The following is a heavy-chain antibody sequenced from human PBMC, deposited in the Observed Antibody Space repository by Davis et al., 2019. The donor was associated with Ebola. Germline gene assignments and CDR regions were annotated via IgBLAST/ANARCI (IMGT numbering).Heavy chain of an antibody. V-gene: IGHV3-48*02. Sequence: GESLKISCAASGFTFSSNSMNWVRQAPGKGLEWVSNINAGSSRKSYADSVKGRFTISRDNAKNSLYLQMNSLGDEDTAVYYCVREWFGETDWGQGTLVTIS. CDR1: GFTFSSNS. J-gene: IGHJ4*02. CDR2: INAGSSRK. D-gene: IGHD3-10*01. CDR3: VREWFGETD.